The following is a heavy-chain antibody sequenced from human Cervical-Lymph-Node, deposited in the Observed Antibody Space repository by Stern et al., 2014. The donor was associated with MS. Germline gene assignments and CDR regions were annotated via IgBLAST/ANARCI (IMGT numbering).Heavy chain of an antibody. D-gene: IGHD3-22*01. V-gene: IGHV4-30-4*01. J-gene: IGHJ4*02. CDR3: ARDSSGYYLILDY. CDR1: GGSISSGDYY. CDR2: IYYSGSP. Sequence: QLQLQESGPGLVKPSQTLSLTCTVSGGSISSGDYYCSWIRQPPGKGLERIGYIYYSGSPYYNPSLKSRVTISVDTSKNQFSLKLSSVTAADTAVYYCARDSSGYYLILDYWGQGTLVTVSS.